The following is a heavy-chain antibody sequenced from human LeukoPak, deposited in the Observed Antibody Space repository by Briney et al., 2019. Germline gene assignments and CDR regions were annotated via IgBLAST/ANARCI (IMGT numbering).Heavy chain of an antibody. J-gene: IGHJ4*02. D-gene: IGHD6-13*01. V-gene: IGHV3-23*01. Sequence: PGGSLRLSCAASGLTFSSYAMSWVRQAPGKGLEWVSAISGSGGSTYYADSVKGRFTISRDNSKNTLHLQMNSLRAEDTAVYYCAKTSGSSWAYYFDYWGQGTLVTVSS. CDR3: AKTSGSSWAYYFDY. CDR1: GLTFSSYA. CDR2: ISGSGGST.